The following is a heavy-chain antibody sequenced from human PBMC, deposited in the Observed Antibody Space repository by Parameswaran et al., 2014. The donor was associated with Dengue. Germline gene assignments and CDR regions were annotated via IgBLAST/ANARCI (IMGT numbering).Heavy chain of an antibody. CDR3: ARDHTIHTHTAGMDV. D-gene: IGHD3-9*01. Sequence: VRQAPGKGLEWIGRIYTSGSTNYNPSLKSRVTMSVDTSKNQFSLKLSSVTAADTAVYYCARDHTIHTHTAGMDVWGQGTTVTVSS. CDR2: IYTSGST. V-gene: IGHV4-4*07. J-gene: IGHJ6*02.